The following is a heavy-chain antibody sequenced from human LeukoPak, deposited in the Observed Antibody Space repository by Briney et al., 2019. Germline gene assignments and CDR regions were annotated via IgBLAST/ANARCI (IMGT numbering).Heavy chain of an antibody. CDR3: ARMSGMVVRGVIPDYYYMDV. CDR2: IYYSGST. V-gene: IGHV4-39*01. Sequence: PSETLSLTCTVSGGSISSSSYYWGWIRQPPGKGLEWIGNIYYSGSTYYNPSLKSRVTVSVDTSKNQFSLKLSSVTAADTAVYYCARMSGMVVRGVIPDYYYMDVWGKGTTATVSS. CDR1: GGSISSSSYY. D-gene: IGHD3-10*01. J-gene: IGHJ6*03.